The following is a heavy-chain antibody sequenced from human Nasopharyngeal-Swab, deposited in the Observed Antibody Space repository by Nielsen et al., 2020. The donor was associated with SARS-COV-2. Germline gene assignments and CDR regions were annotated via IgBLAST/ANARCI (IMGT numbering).Heavy chain of an antibody. J-gene: IGHJ6*02. CDR2: AQYSGSP. CDR3: ARARGFLENNRYYYGMDV. V-gene: IGHV4-39*02. Sequence: WIRQPPGKGLEWIGSAQYSGSPYYDPALKSRLRISIDTAKNHFSLKVDSVTAADTAVYYCARARGFLENNRYYYGMDVWGQGTTVTVSS.